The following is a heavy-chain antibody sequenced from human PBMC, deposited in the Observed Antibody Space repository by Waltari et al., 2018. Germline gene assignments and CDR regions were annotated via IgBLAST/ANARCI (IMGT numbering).Heavy chain of an antibody. J-gene: IGHJ4*02. Sequence: QLQLQESGPGLEKPSETLSLTCTVSGGSISSSSYYWGWIRQPPGKGLEGIGSIYYSGSTSYNPSLKMRVTMTQDTVTDTAYRELSSLRSEDTAVYYCATPPYSSSWYVTTGDYFDYWGQGTLVTVSS. CDR2: IYYSGST. V-gene: IGHV4-39*07. D-gene: IGHD6-13*01. CDR1: GGSISSSSYY. CDR3: ATPPYSSSWYVTTGDYFDY.